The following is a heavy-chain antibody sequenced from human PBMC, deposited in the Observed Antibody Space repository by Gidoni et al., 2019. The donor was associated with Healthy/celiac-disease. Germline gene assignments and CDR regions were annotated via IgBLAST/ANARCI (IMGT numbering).Heavy chain of an antibody. J-gene: IGHJ4*02. D-gene: IGHD6-19*01. Sequence: QGQLHESRPGLVKPSETLSLTCPVSGGSISSYYWSWIRQPPRKGVEWIGYIYYSGSTNYNPSLKSRVTISVDTPKNQFSLKLSSVTAADTAVYYCARGGSGWSPEDYWGQGTLVTVSS. CDR2: IYYSGST. CDR3: ARGGSGWSPEDY. V-gene: IGHV4-59*01. CDR1: GGSISSYY.